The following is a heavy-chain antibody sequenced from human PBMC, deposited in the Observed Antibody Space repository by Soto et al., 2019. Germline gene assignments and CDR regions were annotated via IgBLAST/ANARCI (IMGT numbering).Heavy chain of an antibody. CDR3: TTGDLWFGELSAFDSDY. V-gene: IGHV3-15*01. Sequence: GSLRLSCAASGFTFSNAWMSWVRQAPGKGLEWVGRIKSKTDGGTTDYAAPVKGRFTISRDDSKNTLYLQMNSLKTEDTAVYYCTTGDLWFGELSAFDSDYWGQGTLVTVSS. CDR2: IKSKTDGGTT. D-gene: IGHD3-10*01. J-gene: IGHJ4*02. CDR1: GFTFSNAW.